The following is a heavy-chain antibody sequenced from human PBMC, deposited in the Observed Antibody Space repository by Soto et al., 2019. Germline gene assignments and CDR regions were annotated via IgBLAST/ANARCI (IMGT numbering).Heavy chain of an antibody. Sequence: QVQLVESGGGVVQPGRSLRLSCAASGFTFSNNAMDWVRQAPGKGLEWVAVISYDGSNKYIAESVKGRFTISRDNSKNTLFLQMNSLRAEDTAVYYCARRTTTSAFSAMDVWGQGTKVTVSS. V-gene: IGHV3-30-3*01. CDR3: ARRTTTSAFSAMDV. CDR1: GFTFSNNA. CDR2: ISYDGSNK. J-gene: IGHJ6*02. D-gene: IGHD1-1*01.